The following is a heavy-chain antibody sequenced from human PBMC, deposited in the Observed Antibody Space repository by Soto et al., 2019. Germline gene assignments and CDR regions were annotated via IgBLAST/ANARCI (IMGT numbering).Heavy chain of an antibody. V-gene: IGHV4-31*03. CDR2: IYYSGST. J-gene: IGHJ6*02. D-gene: IGHD3-10*01. Sequence: SETLSLTCTVSGGSISSGGYYWSWIRQHPGKGLEWIGYIYYSGSTYYNPSLKSRVTISVDTSKNQFSLKLSSVTAADTAVYYCARDGGRGSGSSNNYYYYYGMDVWGQGTTVTVSS. CDR3: ARDGGRGSGSSNNYYYYYGMDV. CDR1: GGSISSGGYY.